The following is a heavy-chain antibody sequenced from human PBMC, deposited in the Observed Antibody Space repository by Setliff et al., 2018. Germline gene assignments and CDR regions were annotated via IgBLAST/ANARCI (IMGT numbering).Heavy chain of an antibody. V-gene: IGHV4-39*07. CDR2: IYYSGST. J-gene: IGHJ3*02. D-gene: IGHD7-27*01. CDR3: ARDQTPYNWGFNNAFDI. Sequence: KTSETLSLTCTVSGGSISSSSYYWGWIRQPPGKGLEWIGSIYYSGSTYYNPSLKSRVTISVDTSKNQFSLKLSSVTAADTAVYYCARDQTPYNWGFNNAFDIWGQGTMVTVS. CDR1: GGSISSSSYY.